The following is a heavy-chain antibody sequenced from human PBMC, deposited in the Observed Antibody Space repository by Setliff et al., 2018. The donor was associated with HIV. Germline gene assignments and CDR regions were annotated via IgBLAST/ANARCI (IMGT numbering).Heavy chain of an antibody. CDR3: ARELGLGTFYYDTTGNPKDNAFDI. CDR2: IYTSGST. Sequence: PSETLSLTCTVSGVSISSDNYYWSWIRQPAGKGLEWIGRIYTSGSTNYNPSLKSPVSISVDTSRNQFSLKLSSVTAADTAVYSCARELGLGTFYYDTTGNPKDNAFDIWGHGIMVTVSS. J-gene: IGHJ3*02. CDR1: GVSISSDNYY. V-gene: IGHV4-61*02. D-gene: IGHD3-22*01.